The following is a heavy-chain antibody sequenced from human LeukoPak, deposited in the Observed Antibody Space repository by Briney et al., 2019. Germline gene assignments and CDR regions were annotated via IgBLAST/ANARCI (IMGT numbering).Heavy chain of an antibody. CDR3: ARDPTSHKLRYFDWSVDY. J-gene: IGHJ4*02. V-gene: IGHV3-23*01. CDR2: ISGSGGST. D-gene: IGHD3-9*01. CDR1: GFTFGTYS. Sequence: GGSLRLSCAASGFTFGTYSMTWVRQAPGKGLEWVSSISGSGGSTYYADSVKGRFTISRDNSKNTLYLQMGSLRAEDMAVYYCARDPTSHKLRYFDWSVDYWGQGTLVTVSS.